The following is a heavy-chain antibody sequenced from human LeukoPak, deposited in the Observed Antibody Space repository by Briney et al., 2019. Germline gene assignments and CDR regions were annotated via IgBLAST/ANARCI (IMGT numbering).Heavy chain of an antibody. J-gene: IGHJ4*02. V-gene: IGHV4-39*01. CDR3: ARRLHYFDY. CDR1: GGSISSTYDH. Sequence: SETLSLACTVSGGSISSTYDHWDWIRQPPGKGLEWMGSIRYSGTTYYNPSLKGRVTIFVDTSNNQFSLRLRSVTAADTAVYYCARRLHYFDYWGQGSLVTVSS. D-gene: IGHD2-21*02. CDR2: IRYSGTT.